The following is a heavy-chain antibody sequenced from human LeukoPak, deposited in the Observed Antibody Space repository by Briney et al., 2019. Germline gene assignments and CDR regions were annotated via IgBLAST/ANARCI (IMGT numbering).Heavy chain of an antibody. Sequence: GGALPLSCPPSGFSLDDYTMHWVRQAPGNGLEGVSLISWVGGNTDYADSVKGRFTIYRDNSKNSLYLQMNSLRTEDTALYYCAKGHYYDFWSGYSEDSFDIWGQGTMVTVSS. D-gene: IGHD3-3*01. CDR1: GFSLDDYT. V-gene: IGHV3-43*01. J-gene: IGHJ3*02. CDR3: AKGHYYDFWSGYSEDSFDI. CDR2: ISWVGGNT.